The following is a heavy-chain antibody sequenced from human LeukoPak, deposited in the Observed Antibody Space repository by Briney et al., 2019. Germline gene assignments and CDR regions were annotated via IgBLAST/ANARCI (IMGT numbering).Heavy chain of an antibody. D-gene: IGHD2-2*01. CDR2: IIPILGIA. Sequence: SVKVSCKASGGTFSSYTISWVRQAPGQGLEWMGRIIPILGIANYAQKFQGRVTITADKSTSTAYMELSSLRSEDTAVYYCARGPPPGYCSSTSCFPWGQGPLVTVSS. V-gene: IGHV1-69*02. J-gene: IGHJ5*02. CDR1: GGTFSSYT. CDR3: ARGPPPGYCSSTSCFP.